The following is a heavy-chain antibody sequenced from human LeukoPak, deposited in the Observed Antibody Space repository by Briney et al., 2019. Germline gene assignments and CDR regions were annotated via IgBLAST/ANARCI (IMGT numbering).Heavy chain of an antibody. J-gene: IGHJ3*02. D-gene: IGHD3-10*01. CDR1: GLSLTTSGVG. CDR2: IYYNDDK. Sequence: SGPTLVNPTQTLTLTCTFSGLSLTTSGVGVGWIRQPPGKALEWLALIYYNDDKRYRPSLKSRLTITKDTSKNQVVLTMTNMDPVDKATYYCAHSQWFAGGEVADIWGQGTMVTVSS. V-gene: IGHV2-5*01. CDR3: AHSQWFAGGEVADI.